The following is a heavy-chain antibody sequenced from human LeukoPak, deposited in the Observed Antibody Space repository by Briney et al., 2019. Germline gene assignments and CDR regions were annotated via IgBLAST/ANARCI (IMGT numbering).Heavy chain of an antibody. CDR3: AKGGSYYYDSSGYYQGYFDY. V-gene: IGHV3-9*01. CDR1: GFTFDDYA. D-gene: IGHD3-22*01. Sequence: GRSLRLSCAASGFTFDDYAMHWVWQAPGKGLEWVSGISWNSGSIGYADSVKGRFTISRDNAKNSLYLQMNSLRAEDTALYYCAKGGSYYYDSSGYYQGYFDYWGQGTLVTVSS. CDR2: ISWNSGSI. J-gene: IGHJ4*02.